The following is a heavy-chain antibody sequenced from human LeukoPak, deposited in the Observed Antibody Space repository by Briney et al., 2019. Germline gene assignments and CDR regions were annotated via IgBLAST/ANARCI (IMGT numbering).Heavy chain of an antibody. CDR3: ARDPSSGWYYYYYGMDV. CDR1: GFTFSSYG. V-gene: IGHV3-33*01. CDR2: IWYDGSNK. J-gene: IGHJ6*02. D-gene: IGHD6-19*01. Sequence: GGSLRLSCAASGFTFSSYGMHWVRQAPGKGLEWVAVIWYDGSNKYYTDSVKGRFTIYRDNYKNTLYLQMNSLRAEDTAVYYCARDPSSGWYYYYYGMDVWGQGTTVTVSS.